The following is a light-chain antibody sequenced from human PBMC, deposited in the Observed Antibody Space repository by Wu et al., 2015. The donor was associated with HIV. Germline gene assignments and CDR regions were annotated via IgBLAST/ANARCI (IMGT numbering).Light chain of an antibody. CDR2: AAS. CDR1: QAIGNS. J-gene: IGKJ2*03. Sequence: DIQLTQSPSSLSASVGDKVTLTCRASQAIGNSVAWLQQRPGQAPKLLLYAASTLESGVPSRFSGTGYGTDFTLTISGLQPEDFAIYYCQQHSSIPFSFGQGTRLDIK. V-gene: IGKV1-NL1*01. CDR3: QQHSSIPFS.